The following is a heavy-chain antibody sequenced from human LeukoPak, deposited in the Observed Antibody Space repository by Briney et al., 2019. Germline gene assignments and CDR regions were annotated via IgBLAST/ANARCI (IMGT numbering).Heavy chain of an antibody. CDR1: GGSISSYY. J-gene: IGHJ4*02. Sequence: NPSETLSLTCTVSGGSISSYYWSWIRQPPGKGLEWIGEINHSGSTNYNPSLKSRVTISVDTSKNQFSLKLSSVTAADTAVYYCARGAEDYGSGSYYNVAFDYWGQGTLVTVSS. V-gene: IGHV4-34*01. CDR2: INHSGST. D-gene: IGHD3-10*01. CDR3: ARGAEDYGSGSYYNVAFDY.